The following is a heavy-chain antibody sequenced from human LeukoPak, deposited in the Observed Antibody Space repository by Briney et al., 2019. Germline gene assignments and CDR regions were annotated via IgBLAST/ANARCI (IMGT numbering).Heavy chain of an antibody. CDR1: GYTFTGHY. CDR3: ARAYCNSPTCYRECFDY. V-gene: IGHV1-2*02. J-gene: IGHJ4*02. Sequence: GASVKVSCKASGYTFTGHYIHWVRQAPGQGLAWMGWLNPHNGGTRFAQKFQDRVTLTRDTSISTAYMELIRLRSDDTGVFYCARAYCNSPTCYRECFDYWGQGTLVNVCS. D-gene: IGHD2-2*01. CDR2: LNPHNGGT.